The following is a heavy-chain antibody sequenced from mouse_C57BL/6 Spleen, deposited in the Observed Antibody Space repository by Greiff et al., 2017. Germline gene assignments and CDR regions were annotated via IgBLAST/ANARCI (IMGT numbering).Heavy chain of an antibody. J-gene: IGHJ4*01. CDR1: GFNIKDDY. D-gene: IGHD4-1*01. CDR3: TTLTGRVDY. Sequence: EVQLQQSGAELVRPGASVKLSCTASGFNIKDDYMHWVKQRPEQGLEWIGWIDPGNGDTEYASKFQGKATITADTSSNTAYLQLSSLTSEDTAVYYWTTLTGRVDYWGQGTSVTVSS. V-gene: IGHV14-4*01. CDR2: IDPGNGDT.